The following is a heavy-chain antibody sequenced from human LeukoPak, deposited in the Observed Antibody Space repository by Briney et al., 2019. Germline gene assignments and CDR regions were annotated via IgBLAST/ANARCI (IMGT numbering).Heavy chain of an antibody. Sequence: PGGSLRLSCAASGFTFSSYSMNWVRQAPGKGLEWVSSISSSSSYIYYADSVKGRFTISRDNAKNSLYLQMNSLRAEDTAVYYCASPKLDVDTGTFDYWGQGTLVTVSS. J-gene: IGHJ4*02. V-gene: IGHV3-21*01. D-gene: IGHD5-18*01. CDR3: ASPKLDVDTGTFDY. CDR2: ISSSSSYI. CDR1: GFTFSSYS.